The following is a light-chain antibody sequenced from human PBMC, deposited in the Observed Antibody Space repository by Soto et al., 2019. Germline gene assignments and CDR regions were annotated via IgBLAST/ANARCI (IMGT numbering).Light chain of an antibody. J-gene: IGKJ4*01. Sequence: EIVLTQSPGTLSLSPGERATLSCRASQSLHSSYLAWYQQKPGQAPRLLIYGASSRATGIPDRFSGSGSGTDFTLTISRLEPEDFAVYYCQQYGSSALTFGGGTKVDIK. CDR2: GAS. CDR1: QSLHSSY. V-gene: IGKV3-20*01. CDR3: QQYGSSALT.